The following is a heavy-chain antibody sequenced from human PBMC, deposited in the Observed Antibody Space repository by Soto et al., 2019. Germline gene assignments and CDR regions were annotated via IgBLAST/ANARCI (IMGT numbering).Heavy chain of an antibody. Sequence: ASVKVSCKASGGTFSSYAISWVRQAPGQGLEWMGGIIPIFGTANYAQKFQGRVTITADESTSTAYMELSSLRSEDTAVYYCARSDYCTNGVCPSRDYYYYYGMDVWGQGTTVTVSS. CDR2: IIPIFGTA. V-gene: IGHV1-69*13. CDR3: ARSDYCTNGVCPSRDYYYYYGMDV. J-gene: IGHJ6*02. D-gene: IGHD2-8*01. CDR1: GGTFSSYA.